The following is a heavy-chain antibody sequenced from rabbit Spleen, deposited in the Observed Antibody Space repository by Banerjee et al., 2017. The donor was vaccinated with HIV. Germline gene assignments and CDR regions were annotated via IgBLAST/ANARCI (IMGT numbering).Heavy chain of an antibody. Sequence: QSLEESGGGLVQPEGSLTLTCKASGFSFSSSDYICWVRQAPGKGLEWIACIYGGSSGDTYYASWAKGRFTISKTSSTTVTLQMTSLTGADTATYFCARGWNSFEPWGPGTLVTVS. CDR3: ARGWNSFEP. J-gene: IGHJ2*01. CDR2: IYGGSSGDT. CDR1: GFSFSSSDY. V-gene: IGHV1S40*01.